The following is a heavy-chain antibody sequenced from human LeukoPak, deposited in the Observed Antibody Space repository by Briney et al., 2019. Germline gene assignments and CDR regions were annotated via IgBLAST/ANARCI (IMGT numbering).Heavy chain of an antibody. D-gene: IGHD4-17*01. CDR3: ATDSMTTVTTGAFDI. Sequence: GASVKVSSKVSGYTLTELFMHWVRQAPGKGLERMGGFDPEDGETIYAQKFQGRVTMTEDTSTDTAYMELSSLRSEDTAVYYCATDSMTTVTTGAFDIWGQGTMVTVSS. J-gene: IGHJ3*02. V-gene: IGHV1-24*01. CDR1: GYTLTELF. CDR2: FDPEDGET.